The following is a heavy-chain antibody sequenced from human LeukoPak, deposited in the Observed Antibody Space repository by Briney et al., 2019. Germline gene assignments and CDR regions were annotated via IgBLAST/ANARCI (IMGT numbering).Heavy chain of an antibody. CDR1: RDTLSRYK. D-gene: IGHD2-21*02. J-gene: IGHJ4*02. CDR2: IISMFGSA. V-gene: IGHV1-69*06. CDR3: ARRLGCGGDCYYFDY. Sequence: GASVKDSREASRDTLSRYKISWVRQPPGGGLEWVGDIISMFGSADYAQKFQGRVTMTADKSTGTAYMELSSLRSEDTAVYYCARRLGCGGDCYYFDYWGQGTLVSVSS.